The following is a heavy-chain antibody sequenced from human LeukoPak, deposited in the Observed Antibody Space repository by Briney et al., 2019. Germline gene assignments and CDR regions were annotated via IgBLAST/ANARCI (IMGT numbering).Heavy chain of an antibody. J-gene: IGHJ5*02. CDR2: ISSSGSTI. D-gene: IGHD6-19*01. V-gene: IGHV3-48*03. CDR3: AREGIAVAGNWFDP. CDR1: GITFSSYE. Sequence: GGTPRLSCAASGITFSSYEMNWVRQAPGKGLEWVSYISSSGSTIYYADSVKGRFTISRDNAKNSLYLQMNSLRVEDTAVYYCAREGIAVAGNWFDPWGQGTLVTVSS.